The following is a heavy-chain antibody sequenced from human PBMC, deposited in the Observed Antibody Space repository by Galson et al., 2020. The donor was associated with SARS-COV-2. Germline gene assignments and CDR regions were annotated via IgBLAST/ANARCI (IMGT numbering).Heavy chain of an antibody. V-gene: IGHV1-18*01. CDR2: ISAYNGNT. D-gene: IGHD3-10*01. Sequence: ASVKVSCKASGYTFTSYGISWVRQAPGQGLEWMGWISAYNGNTNYAQKLQGRVTMTTDTSTSTAYMELRSLRSDDTAVYYCAREGVGGSGSYYSEFDYWGQGTLVTVSS. J-gene: IGHJ4*02. CDR3: AREGVGGSGSYYSEFDY. CDR1: GYTFTSYG.